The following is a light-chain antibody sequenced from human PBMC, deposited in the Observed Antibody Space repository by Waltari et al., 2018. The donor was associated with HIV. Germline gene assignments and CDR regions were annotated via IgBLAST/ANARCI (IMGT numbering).Light chain of an antibody. Sequence: QSALTQPASVSGSPGQSITISCTRTTSDVGGYDYVSWYQQHPGKAPRLMIFAVTYRPSGVSHRFSGSKSGNTASLTISGLQAEDEADYYCTSYRSGSTLVVGGGTKVTVL. CDR3: TSYRSGSTLV. V-gene: IGLV2-14*01. CDR1: TSDVGGYDY. CDR2: AVT. J-gene: IGLJ2*01.